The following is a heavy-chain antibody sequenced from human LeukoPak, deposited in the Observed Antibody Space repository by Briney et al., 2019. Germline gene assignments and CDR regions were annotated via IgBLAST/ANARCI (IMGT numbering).Heavy chain of an antibody. CDR1: GGSISRGGYS. CDR3: AREVPLRGYSGYEPYYYYYYMDV. J-gene: IGHJ6*03. V-gene: IGHV4-61*08. Sequence: SETLSLTCAVSGGSISRGGYSWSWIRQPPGKGLEWIGYIYYSGSTNYNPSLKSRVTISVDTSKNQFSLKLSSVTAADTAVYYCAREVPLRGYSGYEPYYYYYYMDVWGKGTTVTISS. D-gene: IGHD5-12*01. CDR2: IYYSGST.